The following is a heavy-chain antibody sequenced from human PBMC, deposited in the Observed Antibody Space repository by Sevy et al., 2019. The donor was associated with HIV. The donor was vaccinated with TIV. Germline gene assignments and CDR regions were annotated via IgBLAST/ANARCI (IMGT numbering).Heavy chain of an antibody. CDR1: GGSVSSGTYY. D-gene: IGHD3-16*01. J-gene: IGHJ6*03. Sequence: SETLSLSGSVSGGSVSSGTYYWSWIRQPPGKGLEWIGHIYKTGSTNYKLSLQSRVTISVDTSTNQFSLRLRSVTAADTAVYYCARVPRGQLWYSGSLGGYYYHMDVWGKGTTVTVSS. CDR3: ARVPRGQLWYSGSLGGYYYHMDV. V-gene: IGHV4-61*01. CDR2: IYKTGST.